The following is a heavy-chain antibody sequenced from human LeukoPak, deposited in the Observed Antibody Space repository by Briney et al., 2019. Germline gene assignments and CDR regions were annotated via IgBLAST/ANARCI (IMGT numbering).Heavy chain of an antibody. Sequence: GGSLRLSCAASGFTFSSYGMHWVRQAPGKGLEWVAVISYDGSNKYSADSVRGRFTISRDNSKNTLYLQMNSLRAEDTALYYCAGDSSGYYPLWYWGQGTLVTVSS. V-gene: IGHV3-30*03. CDR3: AGDSSGYYPLWY. CDR1: GFTFSSYG. J-gene: IGHJ4*02. D-gene: IGHD3-22*01. CDR2: ISYDGSNK.